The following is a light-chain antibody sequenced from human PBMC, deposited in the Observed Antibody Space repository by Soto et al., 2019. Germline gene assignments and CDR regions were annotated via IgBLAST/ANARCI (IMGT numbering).Light chain of an antibody. CDR2: GAS. CDR1: QTINNRY. V-gene: IGKV3-20*01. J-gene: IGKJ3*01. CDR3: QQFASSPGLT. Sequence: EIVLTQSPGTLSLSPGERATLSCRASQTINNRYLAWYQQKPGQAPRLLIYGASSRATGIPDRFSGSGSGTDFTLTISRLEPEDFAVYYCQQFASSPGLTFGPGTKEDMK.